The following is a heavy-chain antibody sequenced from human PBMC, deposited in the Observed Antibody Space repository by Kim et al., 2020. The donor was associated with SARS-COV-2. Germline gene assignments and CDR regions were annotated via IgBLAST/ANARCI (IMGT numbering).Heavy chain of an antibody. CDR1: GFTFSSYG. CDR3: AKAGYSSSWGLDY. J-gene: IGHJ4*02. D-gene: IGHD6-13*01. V-gene: IGHV3-30*18. Sequence: GGSLRLSCAASGFTFSSYGMHWVRQAPGKGLEWVAVISYDGSNKYYADSVKGRFTISRDNSKNTLYLQMNSLRAEDTAVYYCAKAGYSSSWGLDYWGQGTLVTVSS. CDR2: ISYDGSNK.